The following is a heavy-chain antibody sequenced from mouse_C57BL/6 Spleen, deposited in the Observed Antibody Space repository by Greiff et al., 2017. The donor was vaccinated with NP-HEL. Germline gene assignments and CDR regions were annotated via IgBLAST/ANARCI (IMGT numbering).Heavy chain of an antibody. CDR1: GYAFSSYW. CDR2: IYPGDGDT. CDR3: ARWGWLLYFDY. J-gene: IGHJ2*01. D-gene: IGHD2-3*01. Sequence: VQLQQSGAELVKPGASVKISCKASGYAFSSYWMNWVKQRPGKGLEWIGQIYPGDGDTNYNGKFKGKATLTADKSSSTAYMQLSSLTSEDSAVYYCARWGWLLYFDYWGQGTTLTVSS. V-gene: IGHV1-80*01.